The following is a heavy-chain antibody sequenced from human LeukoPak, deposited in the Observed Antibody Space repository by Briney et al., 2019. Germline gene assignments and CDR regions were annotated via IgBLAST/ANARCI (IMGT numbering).Heavy chain of an antibody. CDR3: ARRGAAGAVDY. J-gene: IGHJ4*02. D-gene: IGHD6-13*01. CDR1: GFTFSSYW. V-gene: IGHV3-7*01. CDR2: IKQDGGET. Sequence: GGSLRPSCAASGFTFSSYWMSWVRQAPGKGLEWVANIKQDGGETYYVDSVKGRFTISKDNAKNSLYLQMNSLRAEDTAVYYCARRGAAGAVDYWGQGTLVTVSS.